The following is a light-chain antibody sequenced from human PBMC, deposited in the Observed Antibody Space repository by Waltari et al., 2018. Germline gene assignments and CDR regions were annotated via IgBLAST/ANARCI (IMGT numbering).Light chain of an antibody. CDR1: QRISSY. V-gene: IGKV1-39*01. CDR2: AET. CDR3: QQSYSTPKT. J-gene: IGKJ1*01. Sequence: DIQMTQSPSSLSASVGDRVTITCRASQRISSYLNWYQQKPGKAPKLLIYAETRLQSGVPARISGSGSGTDFTLTISSLQPEDVATYYCQQSYSTPKTFGQGTKVEIK.